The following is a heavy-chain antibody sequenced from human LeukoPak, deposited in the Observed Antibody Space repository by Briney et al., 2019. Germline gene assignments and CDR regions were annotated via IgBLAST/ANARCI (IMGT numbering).Heavy chain of an antibody. D-gene: IGHD3-22*01. V-gene: IGHV4-61*02. CDR3: ARERGRIVVVIDY. CDR2: IYTSGST. Sequence: PSETLSLTCTVSGGSNSSGSYYWSWIRQPAGKGLEWIGRIYTSGSTNYNPSLKSRVTISVDTSKNQFSLKLSSVTAADTAVYYCARERGRIVVVIDYWGQGTLVTVSS. J-gene: IGHJ4*02. CDR1: GGSNSSGSYY.